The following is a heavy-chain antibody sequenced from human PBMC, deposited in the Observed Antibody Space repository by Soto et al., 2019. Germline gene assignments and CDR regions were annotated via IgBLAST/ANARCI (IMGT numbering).Heavy chain of an antibody. J-gene: IGHJ4*02. CDR2: IIPVFGTP. V-gene: IGHV1-69*01. D-gene: IGHD3-16*02. CDR3: ARHLYDYVWGSYRH. Sequence: QVQLVQSGAEVKESGSSVKVSCKSSGYIFKNYAVTWLRQAPGQGLEWMGGIIPVFGTPDYSQKFRGRVTITAAESTSTVYMELRSLSSEDTAVYYCARHLYDYVWGSYRHWGQGTRVTVSS. CDR1: GYIFKNYA.